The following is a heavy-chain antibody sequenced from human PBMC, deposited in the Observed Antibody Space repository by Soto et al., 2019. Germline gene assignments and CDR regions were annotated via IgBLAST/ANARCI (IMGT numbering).Heavy chain of an antibody. V-gene: IGHV1-18*04. CDR2: ISAYNGNT. CDR1: GYTFTSHG. J-gene: IGHJ4*02. Sequence: QVQLVQSGAEVKKPGASVKVPCKASGYTFTSHGISWVRQAPGQGLEWMGWISAYNGNTNYAQKLQGRVTMTTDTSTSTAYMELRSLRSDDTAVYYCARDYRGYYDILTGFDYWGQGTLVTVSS. D-gene: IGHD3-9*01. CDR3: ARDYRGYYDILTGFDY.